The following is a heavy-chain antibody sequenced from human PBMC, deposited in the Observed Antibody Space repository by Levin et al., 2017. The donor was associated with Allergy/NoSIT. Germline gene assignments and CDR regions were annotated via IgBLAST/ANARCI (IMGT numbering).Heavy chain of an antibody. CDR1: GFTFSSYA. CDR2: ISYDGSNK. V-gene: IGHV3-30*04. Sequence: GGSLRLSCAASGFTFSSYAMHWVRQAPGKGLEWVAVISYDGSNKYYADSVKGRFTISRDNSKNTLYLQMNSLRAEDTAVYYCARSPSSIAARPADYWGQGTLVTVSS. J-gene: IGHJ4*02. D-gene: IGHD6-6*01. CDR3: ARSPSSIAARPADY.